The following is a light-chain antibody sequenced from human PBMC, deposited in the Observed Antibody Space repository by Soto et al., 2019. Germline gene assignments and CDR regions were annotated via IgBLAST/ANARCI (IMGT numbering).Light chain of an antibody. CDR1: HSDVGSYNL. Sequence: QSALTQPASVSGSPGQSITIPCTGTHSDVGSYNLVSWYQQHPGKAPKVIIYEVSERPSGVSDRFSGSKSGNTASLMISGLQAEDEADYYCCSYAGSTTQTYVFGSGTKVTV. CDR2: EVS. V-gene: IGLV2-23*02. CDR3: CSYAGSTTQTYV. J-gene: IGLJ1*01.